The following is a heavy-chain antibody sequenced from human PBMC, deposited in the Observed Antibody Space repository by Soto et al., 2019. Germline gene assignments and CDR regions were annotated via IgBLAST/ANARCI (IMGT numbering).Heavy chain of an antibody. CDR2: IYYSGST. V-gene: IGHV4-31*03. CDR3: ARGGYYDSSGYYYYFDY. D-gene: IGHD3-22*01. J-gene: IGHJ4*02. CDR1: GGSISSGGYY. Sequence: SETLSLTCTVSGGSISSGGYYWSWIRQHPGKGLEWIGYIYYSGSTYYNPSLKSRVTISVDTSKNQFSLKLSSVTAAGTAVYYCARGGYYDSSGYYYYFDYWGQGTLVTVSS.